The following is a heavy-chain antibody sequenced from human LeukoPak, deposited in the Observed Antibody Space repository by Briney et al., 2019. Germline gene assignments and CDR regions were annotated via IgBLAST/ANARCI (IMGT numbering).Heavy chain of an antibody. D-gene: IGHD6-19*01. CDR1: GFTFSSYS. V-gene: IGHV3-21*01. CDR2: ISSSSSYI. CDR3: ARDVPQWHEAFDI. J-gene: IGHJ3*02. Sequence: PGGSLRLSCAASGFTFSSYSMSWVRQAPGKGLEWVSSISSSSSYIYYADSVKGRFTISRDNAKNSLYLQMNSLRAEDTAVYYCARDVPQWHEAFDIWGQGTMVTVSS.